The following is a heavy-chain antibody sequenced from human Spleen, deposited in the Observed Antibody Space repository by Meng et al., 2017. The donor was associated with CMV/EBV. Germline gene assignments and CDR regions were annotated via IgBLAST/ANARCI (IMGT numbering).Heavy chain of an antibody. CDR1: DFITSSDFC. D-gene: IGHD3-10*01. CDR2: IYCIGDA. Sequence: DFITSSDFCWGWIRQPPEKELEWIGHIYCIGDAHYNPSLKSRVAISVDTSKVQFSLNLNSVTAADTAVYYRARTHYGSGSSRFDRWGQGTLVTVSS. J-gene: IGHJ5*02. CDR3: ARTHYGSGSSRFDR. V-gene: IGHV4-39*07.